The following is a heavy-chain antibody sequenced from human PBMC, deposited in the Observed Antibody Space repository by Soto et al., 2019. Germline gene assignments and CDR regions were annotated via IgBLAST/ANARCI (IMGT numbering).Heavy chain of an antibody. J-gene: IGHJ6*03. CDR2: IYHSGST. V-gene: IGHV4-59*08. Sequence: PSETMSHTCTFSDFSISSFYLILIRQNPGKGLEWIGYIYHSGSTNYNPSLKSRVTISVDTSKNQFSLKLSSVTAADTAVYYCARHLVSIWSGYQASYYYSMDVWGKGTTVTVSS. CDR1: DFSISSFY. CDR3: ARHLVSIWSGYQASYYYSMDV. D-gene: IGHD3-3*01.